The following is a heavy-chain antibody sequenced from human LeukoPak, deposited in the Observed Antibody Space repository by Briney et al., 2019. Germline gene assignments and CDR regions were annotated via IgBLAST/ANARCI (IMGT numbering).Heavy chain of an antibody. V-gene: IGHV1-8*01. D-gene: IGHD6-19*01. CDR2: MNPNSGNT. CDR3: ARAGGDYSSGWYFIVQNWFDP. J-gene: IGHJ5*02. Sequence: ASVTVSCKASGYTFTSYDINWVRQATGQGLEWMGWMNPNSGNTGYAQKFQGRVTMTRNTSISTAYMELSSLRSEDTAVYYCARAGGDYSSGWYFIVQNWFDPWGQGTLVTVSS. CDR1: GYTFTSYD.